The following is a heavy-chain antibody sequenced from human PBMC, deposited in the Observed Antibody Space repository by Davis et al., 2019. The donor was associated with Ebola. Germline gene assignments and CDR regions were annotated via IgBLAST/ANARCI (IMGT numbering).Heavy chain of an antibody. D-gene: IGHD3-22*01. V-gene: IGHV1-18*01. J-gene: IGHJ4*02. Sequence: KLQGRVTMTTDTSTSTAYMELRSLRSDDTAVYYCAREITMIVGGGPFDYWGQGTLVTVSS. CDR3: AREITMIVGGGPFDY.